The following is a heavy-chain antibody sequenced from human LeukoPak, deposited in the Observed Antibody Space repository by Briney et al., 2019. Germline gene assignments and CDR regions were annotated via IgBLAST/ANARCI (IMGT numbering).Heavy chain of an antibody. V-gene: IGHV4-34*01. CDR3: ARVTGYVIEDYFDY. J-gene: IGHJ4*02. CDR2: INHTGST. Sequence: KPSETLSLTCAVYGGSFSGYYWSWIRQPPGKGLEWIGEINHTGSTSYNPSLKSRVTISVDTSKNQFSLKLRSVTAADTAVYYCARVTGYVIEDYFDYWGQGTLVTVSS. D-gene: IGHD3-22*01. CDR1: GGSFSGYY.